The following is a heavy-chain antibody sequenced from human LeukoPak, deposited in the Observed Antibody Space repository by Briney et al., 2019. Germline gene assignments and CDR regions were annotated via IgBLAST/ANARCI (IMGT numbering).Heavy chain of an antibody. V-gene: IGHV4-59*01. J-gene: IGHJ4*02. CDR3: ARSCGGDCPFDY. CDR1: GGSISSYY. D-gene: IGHD2-21*01. Sequence: PSETLSLTCTVSGGSISSYYWSWIRQPPGKGLEWIGYIYYSGSTNYNPSLTSRVTISVDTSKNQFSLKLSSVTAADTAVYYCARSCGGDCPFDYWGQGTLVTVSS. CDR2: IYYSGST.